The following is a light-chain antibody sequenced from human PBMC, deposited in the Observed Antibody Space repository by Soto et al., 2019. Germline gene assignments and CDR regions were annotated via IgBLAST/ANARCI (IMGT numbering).Light chain of an antibody. V-gene: IGKV3D-15*01. J-gene: IGKJ1*01. CDR2: DST. CDR3: QQYNNWPRT. Sequence: TQSPATLSLSPGERATLSCRASQSIHTSLAWYQQKSGKPPRLVIYDSTLRANGVPDRFSGSGSGTEFTLTISSLQSEDFAVYYCQQYNNWPRTFGQGTKVDIK. CDR1: QSIHTS.